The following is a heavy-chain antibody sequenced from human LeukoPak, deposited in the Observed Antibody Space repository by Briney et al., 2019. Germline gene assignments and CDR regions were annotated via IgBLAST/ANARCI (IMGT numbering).Heavy chain of an antibody. J-gene: IGHJ6*03. D-gene: IGHD6-19*01. V-gene: IGHV1-69*05. CDR2: IIHIFGTA. Sequence: GASVKVSCKASGGTFSSYAISWVRQAPGQGLAWMGGIIHIFGTANYAQKFQGRVTITTDESTSTAYMELSSLRSEDTAVYYCARDQSSGWSPYFYYYKDVWGKGTTVTVSS. CDR3: ARDQSSGWSPYFYYYKDV. CDR1: GGTFSSYA.